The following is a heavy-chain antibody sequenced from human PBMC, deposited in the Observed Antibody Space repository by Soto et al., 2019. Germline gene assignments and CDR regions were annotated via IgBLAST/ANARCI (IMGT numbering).Heavy chain of an antibody. J-gene: IGHJ4*02. V-gene: IGHV3-30*03. CDR1: GFTFSTYG. CDR2: ISYDGGNK. CDR3: VGDLLTERDY. D-gene: IGHD7-27*01. Sequence: QVQLVESGGGVVQPGRSLRLSCAASGFTFSTYGMHWVRQAPGKGLEWVAVISYDGGNKYYADSMKGRFTISRDNSKNTLYLQMNSLRAEDTAVYYCVGDLLTERDYWGQGTLVTVSS.